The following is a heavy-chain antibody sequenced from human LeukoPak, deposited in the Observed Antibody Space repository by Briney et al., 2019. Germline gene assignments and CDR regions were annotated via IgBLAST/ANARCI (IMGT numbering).Heavy chain of an antibody. D-gene: IGHD6-19*01. CDR3: ARAQRQWLVRGYFDY. Sequence: SGTLSLTCAVSGGSISSSNWWSWVRQPPGKGLEWIGEIYHSGSTNYNPSLKSRVTISVDKSKNKFSLKLSSVTAADTAVYYCARAQRQWLVRGYFDYWGQGTLVTVSS. CDR1: GGSISSSNW. V-gene: IGHV4-4*02. J-gene: IGHJ4*02. CDR2: IYHSGST.